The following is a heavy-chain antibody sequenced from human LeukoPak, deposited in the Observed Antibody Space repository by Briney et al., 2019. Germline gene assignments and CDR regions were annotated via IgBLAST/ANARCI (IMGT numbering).Heavy chain of an antibody. CDR3: TRGAGWLIDF. CDR1: DDSISDYY. V-gene: IGHV4-59*01. D-gene: IGHD3-16*01. CDR2: FHNSGTS. Sequence: SETLSLTCTVSDDSISDYYRGWIRQPPGKGLEWIGYFHNSGTSTYNPSLKSRVTISADTSKNQFSLKLNSLTTADTAVYYCTRGAGWLIDFWGQGILVTVSS. J-gene: IGHJ4*02.